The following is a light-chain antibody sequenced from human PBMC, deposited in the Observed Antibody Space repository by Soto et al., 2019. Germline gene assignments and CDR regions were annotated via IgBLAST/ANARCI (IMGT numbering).Light chain of an antibody. CDR1: SSDVGAYNL. Sequence: QSALTQPASVSGSPEQSITISCTGTSSDVGAYNLVSWYQQHPGKAPRLIIYEGSKRPSGISHRFSGSKSDNTASLTISGLRAEAEAHYHCCSYAGSRTFVFGGGTKLTVL. V-gene: IGLV2-23*01. J-gene: IGLJ2*01. CDR3: CSYAGSRTFV. CDR2: EGS.